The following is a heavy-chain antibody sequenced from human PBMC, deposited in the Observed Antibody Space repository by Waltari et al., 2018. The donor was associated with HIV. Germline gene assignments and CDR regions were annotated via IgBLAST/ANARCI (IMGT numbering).Heavy chain of an antibody. CDR3: ARGLGGGTIYDY. Sequence: QAQLVQSGAEVRKPGASVKVSCKTSWYTFYVYYIPWVRQAPGQGLQWMGVFNPNTGGVSYTQSLQGRVIMTRDTSVNIAYMELSSLRSDDTATYFCARGLGGGTIYDYWGQGTLVTVSS. D-gene: IGHD1-1*01. CDR1: WYTFYVYY. CDR2: FNPNTGGV. V-gene: IGHV1-2*02. J-gene: IGHJ4*02.